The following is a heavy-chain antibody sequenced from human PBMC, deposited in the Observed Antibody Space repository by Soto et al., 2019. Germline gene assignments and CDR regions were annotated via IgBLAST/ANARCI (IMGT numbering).Heavy chain of an antibody. J-gene: IGHJ6*02. CDR1: GDSVTSVSDY. D-gene: IGHD3-10*01. Sequence: SETLSLTCTVSGDSVTSVSDYWSWIRQPPGKGLEWIGYIYYSGSADYNPSLGSRVTISIDASKNQFSLKLTSVTAADTAVYYCARGVGFGYYYYHMDLWGQGTTVTVSS. V-gene: IGHV4-61*01. CDR3: ARGVGFGYYYYHMDL. CDR2: IYYSGSA.